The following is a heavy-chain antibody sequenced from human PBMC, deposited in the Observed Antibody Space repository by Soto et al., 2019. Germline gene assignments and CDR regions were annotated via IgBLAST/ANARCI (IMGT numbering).Heavy chain of an antibody. D-gene: IGHD3-22*01. V-gene: IGHV4-30-4*01. CDR3: ARGVSEYYYDSSGYYYYFDY. Sequence: LSLTCTVSGGSISSGDYYWSWIRQPPGKGLEWIGYIYYSGSTYYNPSLKSRVTISVDTSKNQFSLKLSSVTAADTAVYYCARGVSEYYYDSSGYYYYFDYWGQGTLVTVSS. CDR1: GGSISSGDYY. CDR2: IYYSGST. J-gene: IGHJ4*02.